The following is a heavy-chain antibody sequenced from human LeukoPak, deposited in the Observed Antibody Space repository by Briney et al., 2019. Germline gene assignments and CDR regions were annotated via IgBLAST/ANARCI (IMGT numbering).Heavy chain of an antibody. V-gene: IGHV3-48*03. Sequence: GGSLRLSCAASGFTFSDFEINWVRQAPGKGLEWVSYISDSGSTKYYADSVKGRFTISRDNAKSSLYLQMNSLRAEDTVVYYCARERGQWLDFDYWGQGTLVTVSS. CDR2: ISDSGSTK. D-gene: IGHD6-19*01. J-gene: IGHJ4*02. CDR1: GFTFSDFE. CDR3: ARERGQWLDFDY.